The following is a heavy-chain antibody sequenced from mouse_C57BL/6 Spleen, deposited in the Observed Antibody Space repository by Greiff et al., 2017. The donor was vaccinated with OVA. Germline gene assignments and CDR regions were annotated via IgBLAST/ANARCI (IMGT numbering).Heavy chain of an antibody. D-gene: IGHD2-5*01. CDR1: GFTFSDYG. Sequence: EVKLVESGGGLVKPGGSLKLSCAASGFTFSDYGMHWVRQAPEKGLEWVAYISSGSSTIYYADTVKGRSTISRDNAKNTLYLQMTSLRSEDTAMDYCAKESNYCGFAYWGKGTLVTVSA. V-gene: IGHV5-17*01. CDR3: AKESNYCGFAY. CDR2: ISSGSSTI. J-gene: IGHJ3*01.